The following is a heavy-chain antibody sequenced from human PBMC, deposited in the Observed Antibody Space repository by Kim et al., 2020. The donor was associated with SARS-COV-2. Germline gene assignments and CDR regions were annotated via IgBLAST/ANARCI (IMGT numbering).Heavy chain of an antibody. CDR3: ARSSSWEYFDY. J-gene: IGHJ4*02. V-gene: IGHV1-2*06. Sequence: ASVKVSCKASGYTFTGYYMHWVRQATGQGLEWMGRINPNSGGTNYAQKFQGRVTMTRDTSISTAYMELSRLRSDDTAVYYCARSSSWEYFDYWGQGTLVTVSS. CDR1: GYTFTGYY. CDR2: INPNSGGT. D-gene: IGHD6-13*01.